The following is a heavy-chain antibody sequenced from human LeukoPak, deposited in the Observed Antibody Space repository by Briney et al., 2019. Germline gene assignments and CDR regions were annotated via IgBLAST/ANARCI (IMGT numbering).Heavy chain of an antibody. D-gene: IGHD2-21*02. CDR3: ARNHCGGYCYSD. J-gene: IGHJ4*02. V-gene: IGHV4-34*01. CDR2: INHSGST. CDR1: GGSFSGYY. Sequence: SETLSLTCAVYGGSFSGYYWSWIRQPPGKGLEWIGEINHSGSTNYNPSLKSRVTISVDTSKNQFSLKLSSVTAADTAVYYCARNHCGGYCYSDWGQGTLVTVSS.